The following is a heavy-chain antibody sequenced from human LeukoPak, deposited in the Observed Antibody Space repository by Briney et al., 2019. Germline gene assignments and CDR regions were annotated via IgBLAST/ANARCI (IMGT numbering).Heavy chain of an antibody. CDR1: GGTFSSYA. CDR2: IIPIFGTA. D-gene: IGHD6-19*01. V-gene: IGHV1-69*13. CDR3: ARDLNPIAVAGSYFDY. Sequence: ASVKVSCKASGGTFSSYAISWVRQAPGQGLEWMGGIIPIFGTANYAQKFQGRVTITADESTSTAYMELSSLRSEDTAVYYCARDLNPIAVAGSYFDYWGQGTLVTVSS. J-gene: IGHJ4*02.